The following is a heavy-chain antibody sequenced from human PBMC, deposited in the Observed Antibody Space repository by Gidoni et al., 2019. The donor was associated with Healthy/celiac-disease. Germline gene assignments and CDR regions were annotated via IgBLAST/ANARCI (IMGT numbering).Heavy chain of an antibody. V-gene: IGHV3-48*03. Sequence: DVHLVESARGFVHPGGFLSLSCTASASIFLSYEMNWVRQAAGKGLEWVSYISSSGSTIYYAEYVNGRFTISRDNAKNSLYMQMNSLRAKETAVYYCASEPNYYDSSGYYPFDYWGQGTLVTVSS. CDR3: ASEPNYYDSSGYYPFDY. CDR1: ASIFLSYE. J-gene: IGHJ4*02. CDR2: ISSSGSTI. D-gene: IGHD3-22*01.